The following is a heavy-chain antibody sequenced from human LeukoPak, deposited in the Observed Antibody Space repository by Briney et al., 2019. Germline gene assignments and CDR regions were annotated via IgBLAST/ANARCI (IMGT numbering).Heavy chain of an antibody. J-gene: IGHJ6*02. V-gene: IGHV3-9*01. CDR2: ISWNSGRR. Sequence: GGSLRLSCAASGFTFDDYAMHWVRQAPGKGLEWVSGISWNSGRRGYADSVKGRFTISRDNANNSLYLQMNSLRAEDTAVYYCAKDLEDSSSWYEDYYYYGMDVWGQGTTVTVSS. CDR3: AKDLEDSSSWYEDYYYYGMDV. CDR1: GFTFDDYA. D-gene: IGHD6-13*01.